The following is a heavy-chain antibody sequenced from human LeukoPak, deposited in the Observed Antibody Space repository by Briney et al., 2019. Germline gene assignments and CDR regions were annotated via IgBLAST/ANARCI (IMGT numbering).Heavy chain of an antibody. CDR3: AKFSGWYN. CDR1: GFTFSSTW. Sequence: SGGSLRLSCIGSGFTFSSTWMPWVRQAPGKGLVWLSRMNSDGTTINYADSVKGRFTISRDNSKNTLYLQMNSLRAEDTAVYYCAKFSGWYNWGQGTLVTVSS. V-gene: IGHV3-74*01. CDR2: MNSDGTTI. D-gene: IGHD6-19*01. J-gene: IGHJ4*02.